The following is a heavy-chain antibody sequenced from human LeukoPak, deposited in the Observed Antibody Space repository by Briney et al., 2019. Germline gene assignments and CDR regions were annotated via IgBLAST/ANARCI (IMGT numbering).Heavy chain of an antibody. CDR2: IYYSGST. V-gene: IGHV4-30-4*07. J-gene: IGHJ5*02. CDR3: AGSGGLLWFGDHNWFDH. CDR1: GGSISSGGYS. Sequence: PSETLSLTCAVSGGSISSGGYSWSWIRQPPGKGLEWIGYIYYSGSTYYNPSLKSRVTISVDTSKNQFSLKLSSVTAADTAVYYCAGSGGLLWFGDHNWFDHWGQGTLVTVSS. D-gene: IGHD3-10*01.